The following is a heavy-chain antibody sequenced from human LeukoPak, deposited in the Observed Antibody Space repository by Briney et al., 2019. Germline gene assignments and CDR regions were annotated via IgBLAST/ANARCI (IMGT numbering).Heavy chain of an antibody. Sequence: GGSLRLSCAASGFTVRNNYMSWVRQAPGKGLEWVSVIYTGGSTYYADSVKGRFTISRDNSKNTLYFQMSSLRAEDTAVYYCARLDGDYGGHFDYWGQGTLVTVSS. D-gene: IGHD4-17*01. CDR3: ARLDGDYGGHFDY. V-gene: IGHV3-66*01. CDR2: IYTGGST. CDR1: GFTVRNNY. J-gene: IGHJ4*02.